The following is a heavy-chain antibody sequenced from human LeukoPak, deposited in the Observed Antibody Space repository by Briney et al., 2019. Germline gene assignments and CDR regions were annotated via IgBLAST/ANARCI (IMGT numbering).Heavy chain of an antibody. CDR2: IYYSGST. J-gene: IGHJ4*02. CDR1: GGSISSYY. D-gene: IGHD6-19*01. V-gene: IGHV4-59*01. Sequence: SETLSLTCTVSGGSISSYYWSWIRQPPGKGLEWIGYIYYSGSTNCNPSLKSRVTISVDTSKNQFSLKLSSVTAADTAVYYCARRVYSSDPFDYWGQGTLVTVSS. CDR3: ARRVYSSDPFDY.